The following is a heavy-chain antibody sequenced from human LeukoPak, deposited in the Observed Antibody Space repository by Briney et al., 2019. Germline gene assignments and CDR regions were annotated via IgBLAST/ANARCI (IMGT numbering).Heavy chain of an antibody. Sequence: SQTLSLTCSVSGGSISSGSYYWSWIRQPAGKGLEWIGRNYTSGSTNYNPSLKSRVTISVDTSKNQFSLKLSSVTAADTAVYYCARDTWFGAGRTFDYWGQGTLVTVSS. CDR1: GGSISSGSYY. CDR2: NYTSGST. J-gene: IGHJ4*02. D-gene: IGHD3-10*01. CDR3: ARDTWFGAGRTFDY. V-gene: IGHV4-61*02.